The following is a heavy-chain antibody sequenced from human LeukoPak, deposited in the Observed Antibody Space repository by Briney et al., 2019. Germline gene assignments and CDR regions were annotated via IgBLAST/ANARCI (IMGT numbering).Heavy chain of an antibody. CDR3: ASFPAAVRAYYYYMDV. CDR2: IYYSGST. CDR1: GGSISSSSYY. J-gene: IGHJ6*03. D-gene: IGHD2-2*02. Sequence: SETLSLTCTVSGGSISSSSYYWGWIRQPPGKGLEWIGSIYYSGSTYYNPSLKSRVTISVDTSKNQFSLKLSSVTAADTAVYYCASFPAAVRAYYYYMDVCGKGTTVTVSS. V-gene: IGHV4-39*01.